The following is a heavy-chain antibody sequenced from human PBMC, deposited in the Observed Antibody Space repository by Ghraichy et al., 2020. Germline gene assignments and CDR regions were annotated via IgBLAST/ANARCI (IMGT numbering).Heavy chain of an antibody. CDR1: GFAYNSYW. J-gene: IGHJ4*02. D-gene: IGHD2-21*02. V-gene: IGHV3-7*01. CDR3: ARGWGRFDY. CDR2: IKYDGSAE. Sequence: GGSLRLSCAASGFAYNSYWMNWVRQAPGKGLEWVAYIKYDGSAEYYVDSVKGRFAISRDNAKNSLFLQMNSLRAEDTAVYYCARGWGRFDYCGQGTLVTVSS.